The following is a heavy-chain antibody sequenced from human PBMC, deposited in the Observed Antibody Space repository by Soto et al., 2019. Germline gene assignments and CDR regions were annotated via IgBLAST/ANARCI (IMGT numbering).Heavy chain of an antibody. CDR1: GFTFSSYA. Sequence: VQLLESGGGLVQPGGSLRLSCAASGFTFSSYAMSWVRQAPGKGLEWVSAISGSGGSTYYADSVKGRFTISRDNSKNTLYLQMNSLRAEDTAVYYCAKDLLVDTAMVPYYFDYWGQGTLVTVSS. J-gene: IGHJ4*02. D-gene: IGHD5-18*01. V-gene: IGHV3-23*01. CDR2: ISGSGGST. CDR3: AKDLLVDTAMVPYYFDY.